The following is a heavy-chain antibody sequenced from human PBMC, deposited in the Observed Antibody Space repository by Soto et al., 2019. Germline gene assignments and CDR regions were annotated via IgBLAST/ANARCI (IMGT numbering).Heavy chain of an antibody. V-gene: IGHV3-23*04. CDR2: IDTSGENT. J-gene: IGHJ4*02. CDR1: GFTFSRFA. CDR3: AKRPLDSGGHYFDY. D-gene: IGHD3-10*01. Sequence: EVQLVESGGGLVQPGGSLRLSCAASGFTFSRFAMSWVRQTPEKGLEWVSTIDTSGENTYYTDSVKGRFTIARDNSKNTLYLQMDSLRAEDSAFFSCAKRPLDSGGHYFDYWCQGTLITVSS.